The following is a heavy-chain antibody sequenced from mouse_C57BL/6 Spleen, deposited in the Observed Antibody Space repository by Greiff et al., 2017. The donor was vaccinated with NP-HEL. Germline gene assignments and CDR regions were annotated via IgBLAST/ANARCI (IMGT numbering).Heavy chain of an antibody. CDR2: INPNNGGT. V-gene: IGHV1-22*01. CDR1: GYTFTDYN. CDR3: ARRSEGGRMGFAY. J-gene: IGHJ3*01. D-gene: IGHD2-3*01. Sequence: EVQLQQSGPELVKPGVSVKMSCKASGYTFTDYNMHWVKQSHGKSLEWIGYINPNNGGTSYNQKFKGKATLTVNKSSSTAYMELRSLTSEDSAVYYCARRSEGGRMGFAYWGQGTLVTVSA.